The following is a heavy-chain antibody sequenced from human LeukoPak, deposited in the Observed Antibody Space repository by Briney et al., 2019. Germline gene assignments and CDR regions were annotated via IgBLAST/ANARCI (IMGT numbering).Heavy chain of an antibody. CDR3: ARDSSIAAAGLYYYYGMDV. Sequence: HPGGSLRLSCAASGFTVSSNYMSWVRQAPGKGLEWVSVIYSGDSTYYADSVKGRFTISRDNSKNTVYLQMNSLRAEDTAVYHCARDSSIAAAGLYYYYGMDVWGQGTTVTVSS. CDR1: GFTVSSNY. D-gene: IGHD6-13*01. CDR2: IYSGDST. J-gene: IGHJ6*02. V-gene: IGHV3-66*01.